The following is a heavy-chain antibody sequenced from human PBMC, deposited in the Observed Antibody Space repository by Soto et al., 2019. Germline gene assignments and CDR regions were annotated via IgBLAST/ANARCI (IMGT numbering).Heavy chain of an antibody. J-gene: IGHJ4*02. CDR1: GLTFSKAW. V-gene: IGHV3-15*01. CDR3: TTDAVRFLEWLSY. CDR2: IKSKTDGGTT. D-gene: IGHD3-3*01. Sequence: EVQLVESGGGLVKPGGSLRLSCAASGLTFSKAWRSWVRQAPGKGLEWGGRIKSKTDGGTTDYAAPVKGRFNITRDDSKNTLYMQMNSLKTEDTAVYYCTTDAVRFLEWLSYWGQGTLVTVSS.